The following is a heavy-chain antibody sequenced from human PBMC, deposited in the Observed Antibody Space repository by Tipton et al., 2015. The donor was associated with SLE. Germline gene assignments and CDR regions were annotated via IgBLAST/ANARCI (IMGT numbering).Heavy chain of an antibody. Sequence: TLSLTCTVSGGSISSYYWSWIRQPPGKGLEWIGYIYYSGSTNYNPSLKSRVTIFVDTSKNQFSLKLSSVTAADTAVYYCARLGYYYGSGSDWGQGTLVTVSS. V-gene: IGHV4-59*08. CDR3: ARLGYYYGSGSD. D-gene: IGHD3-10*01. CDR2: IYYSGST. CDR1: GGSISSYY. J-gene: IGHJ4*02.